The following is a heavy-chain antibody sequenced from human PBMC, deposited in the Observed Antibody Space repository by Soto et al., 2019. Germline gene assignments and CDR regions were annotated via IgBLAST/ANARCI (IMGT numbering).Heavy chain of an antibody. V-gene: IGHV4-30-2*01. Sequence: QLQLQESGSGLVKPSQTLSLTCAVSGGSISSGGYSWSWIRQPPGKGLEWIGYIYHSGSTYYNPSPRSRVTISVDRSKNQFSLKLSSVTAADTAEYYCAAGGGLPRYYWGPGPLVTVSS. D-gene: IGHD5-12*01. CDR2: IYHSGST. CDR3: AAGGGLPRYY. CDR1: GGSISSGGYS. J-gene: IGHJ4*02.